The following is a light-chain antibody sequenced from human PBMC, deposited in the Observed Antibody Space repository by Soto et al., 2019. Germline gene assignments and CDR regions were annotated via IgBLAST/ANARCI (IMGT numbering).Light chain of an antibody. Sequence: QSALTQPASVSGSPGQSITISCTGTSSDVGGYNYVSWYQQYPGKAPKLMIYEVSNRPSGVSNRFSGSKSGNTASLTISGLQAEDEGDYYCNSYTSSSTYVFGTGTKLTVL. CDR1: SSDVGGYNY. CDR2: EVS. J-gene: IGLJ1*01. CDR3: NSYTSSSTYV. V-gene: IGLV2-14*01.